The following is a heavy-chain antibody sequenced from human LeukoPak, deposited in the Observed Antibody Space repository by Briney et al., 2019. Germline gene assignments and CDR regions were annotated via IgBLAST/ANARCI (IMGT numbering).Heavy chain of an antibody. D-gene: IGHD2-2*02. CDR1: GYTFTGYY. V-gene: IGHV1-2*02. CDR2: INPNSGGT. J-gene: IGHJ5*02. CDR3: AREGRVRYCSSTSCYRGYWFDP. Sequence: ASVKVSFKASGYTFTGYYMHWVRQAPGQGLEWMGWINPNSGGTNYAQKFQGRVTMTRDTSISTAYMELSRLRSDDTAVYYCAREGRVRYCSSTSCYRGYWFDPWGQGTLVTVSS.